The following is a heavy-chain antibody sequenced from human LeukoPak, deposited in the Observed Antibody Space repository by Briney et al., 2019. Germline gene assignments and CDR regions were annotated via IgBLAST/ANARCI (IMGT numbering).Heavy chain of an antibody. Sequence: GGSLRLSCAASDSTFSSFSMRWVRQAPGKGLFWVAAISSRSAHIYYADSVKGRFTISRDNAKKSLYLEMNNLRADDTAVYYCARDRSTSRYFHGMDVWGPGTTVIVSS. CDR2: ISSRSAHI. V-gene: IGHV3-21*01. CDR3: ARDRSTSRYFHGMDV. D-gene: IGHD2-2*01. J-gene: IGHJ6*02. CDR1: DSTFSSFS.